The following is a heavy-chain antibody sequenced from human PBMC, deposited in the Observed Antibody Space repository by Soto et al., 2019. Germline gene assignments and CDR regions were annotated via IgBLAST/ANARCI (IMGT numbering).Heavy chain of an antibody. D-gene: IGHD3-22*01. V-gene: IGHV1-3*01. J-gene: IGHJ3*01. CDR1: GYMFIKYA. Sequence: QVHLVQSAAEVKKPGASVKVSCKASGYMFIKYAVHWMRQAPGQRLEWMGWINAGNGNTEYSQNFQGRVTIARDTSATTAYMDLSSLKSEDTAVYYFARVRMGDYYDTSGYYRNDAFDLWGQGTMVIVSS. CDR2: INAGNGNT. CDR3: ARVRMGDYYDTSGYYRNDAFDL.